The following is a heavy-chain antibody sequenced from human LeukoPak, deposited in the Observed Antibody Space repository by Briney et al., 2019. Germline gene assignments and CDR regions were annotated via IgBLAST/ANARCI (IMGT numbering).Heavy chain of an antibody. Sequence: PSETLSLTCTVSGGSISSSSYYWSWIRQPPGKGLEWIGYIYYSGSTNYNPSLKSRVTISVDTSKNQFSLKLSSVTAADTAVYYCARWGYCSGGSCLDYWGQGTLVTVSS. J-gene: IGHJ4*02. CDR3: ARWGYCSGGSCLDY. CDR2: IYYSGST. V-gene: IGHV4-61*05. CDR1: GGSISSSSYY. D-gene: IGHD2-15*01.